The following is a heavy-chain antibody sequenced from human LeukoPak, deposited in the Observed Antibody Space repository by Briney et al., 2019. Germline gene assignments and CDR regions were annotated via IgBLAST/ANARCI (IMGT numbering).Heavy chain of an antibody. CDR1: RGTFSSYA. CDR3: AREGVPNDAFDI. D-gene: IGHD1-1*01. Sequence: SVKVSCKASRGTFSSYAISWVRQAPGQGLEWMGGIIPIFGTANYAQKFQGRVTITADESTSTAYMELSSLRSEDTAVYYCAREGVPNDAFDIWGQGTMVTVSS. J-gene: IGHJ3*02. CDR2: IIPIFGTA. V-gene: IGHV1-69*13.